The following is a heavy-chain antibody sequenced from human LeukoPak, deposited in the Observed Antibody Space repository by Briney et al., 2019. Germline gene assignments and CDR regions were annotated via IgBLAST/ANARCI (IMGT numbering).Heavy chain of an antibody. CDR1: GGSISNYY. D-gene: IGHD3-22*01. V-gene: IGHV4-4*07. CDR3: ARHGIYDSSGYYEAESNYFDY. J-gene: IGHJ4*02. CDR2: IYTSGST. Sequence: SETLSLTCTVSGGSISNYYWSWIRQPAGKGLEWIGRIYTSGSTNYNTSLKSRVTMSVDTSKNQFSLKLSSVTAADTAVYYCARHGIYDSSGYYEAESNYFDYWGQGTLVTVSS.